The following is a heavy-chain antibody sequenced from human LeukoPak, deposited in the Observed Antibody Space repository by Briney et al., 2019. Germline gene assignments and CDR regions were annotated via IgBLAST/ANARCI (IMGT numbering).Heavy chain of an antibody. CDR3: VKSGGYGLIDY. CDR2: IYYTGST. V-gene: IGHV4-39*01. D-gene: IGHD6-19*01. CDR1: GASISGSGYY. Sequence: SEPLSLTCAVSGASISGSGYYLGWIRQPPGKGLEWIGNIYYTGSTYYNASLQSRVTISIDMSKNQFSLRLSSVTAADTAMYYCVKSGGYGLIDYWGQGTLVTVSS. J-gene: IGHJ4*02.